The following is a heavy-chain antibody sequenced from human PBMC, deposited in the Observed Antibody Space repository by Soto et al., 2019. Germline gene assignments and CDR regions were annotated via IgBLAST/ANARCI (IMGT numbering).Heavy chain of an antibody. CDR2: IYPGDSDT. D-gene: IGHD6-19*01. Sequence: GESLKISCKGSGYSFPTYWIGWVRQMPGKGLEWMGIIYPGDSDTRYSPSFQGQVTISVDKSISTAYLQWNSLKASDTAMYYCAICLSGWYYFDYWGQGTLVTVSS. CDR1: GYSFPTYW. CDR3: AICLSGWYYFDY. V-gene: IGHV5-51*01. J-gene: IGHJ4*02.